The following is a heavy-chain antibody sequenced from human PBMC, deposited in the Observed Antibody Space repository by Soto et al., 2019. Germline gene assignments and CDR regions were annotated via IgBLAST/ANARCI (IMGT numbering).Heavy chain of an antibody. Sequence: PSETLSLTCAVSGYSISGGYHWGWIRQPPGKGLEWIASIFRSGASHYSPSLKSRGTISVDTSKNQFSLKLISVTAADTAVYYCARARGADRPNWFDPWCQGTQVTVSS. V-gene: IGHV4-38-2*01. CDR2: IFRSGAS. J-gene: IGHJ5*02. CDR1: GYSISGGYH. D-gene: IGHD3-10*01. CDR3: ARARGADRPNWFDP.